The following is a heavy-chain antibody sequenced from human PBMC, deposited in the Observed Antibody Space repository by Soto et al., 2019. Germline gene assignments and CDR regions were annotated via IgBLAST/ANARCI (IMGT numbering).Heavy chain of an antibody. J-gene: IGHJ6*01. CDR1: GFTFSNAW. V-gene: IGHV3-15*07. CDR2: IKSKTDGGTT. Sequence: EVQLVESGGGLVKPGGSLRLSCAASGFTFSNAWMNWVRQAPGKGLEWVGRIKSKTDGGTTDYAAHVKGRLTISRDNSKNKLYLQLHSLKPDDSAVYYCTTVPHPTTFFGVVNKYSYYCMDVWGQGNTVTVSS. CDR3: TTVPHPTTFFGVVNKYSYYCMDV. D-gene: IGHD3-3*01.